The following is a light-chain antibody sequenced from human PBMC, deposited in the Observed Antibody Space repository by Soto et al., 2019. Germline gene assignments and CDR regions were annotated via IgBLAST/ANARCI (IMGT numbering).Light chain of an antibody. J-gene: IGKJ5*01. CDR2: DAS. CDR1: QSVNTS. CDR3: QQRMIWPPIT. Sequence: EVVLTQSPATLSLSPGERATLSCRASQSVNTSLAWYQQKPGQPPRLLIHDASNRATGSTARFSGSGSGTDFTITISSLEPEDFAIYYCQQRMIWPPITFGQGTRLEIK. V-gene: IGKV3-11*01.